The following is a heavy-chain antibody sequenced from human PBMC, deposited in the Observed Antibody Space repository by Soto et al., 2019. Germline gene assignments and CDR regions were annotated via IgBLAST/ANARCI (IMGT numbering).Heavy chain of an antibody. Sequence: ASVKVSCKASGYTFTSYAMHWVRQAPGQRLEWMGWINAGNGNTKYSQKFQGRVTITRDTSASTAYMELSSLRSEDTAVYYCARDDFWSGYYAFDIWGQGTMVTVSS. D-gene: IGHD3-3*01. V-gene: IGHV1-3*01. CDR3: ARDDFWSGYYAFDI. J-gene: IGHJ3*02. CDR2: INAGNGNT. CDR1: GYTFTSYA.